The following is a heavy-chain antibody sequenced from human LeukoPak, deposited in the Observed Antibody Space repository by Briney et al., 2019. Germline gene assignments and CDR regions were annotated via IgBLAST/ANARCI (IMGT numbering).Heavy chain of an antibody. CDR3: AREVDSNYGDY. D-gene: IGHD4-11*01. CDR1: GGSISTYY. V-gene: IGHV4-59*12. Sequence: TSETLSLTCTVPGGSISTYYWSWIRQSPGKGLEWIGYIYHSGSTYYNPSLKSRVTISVDRSKNQFSLKLSSVTAADTAVYYCAREVDSNYGDYWGQGTLVTVSS. J-gene: IGHJ4*02. CDR2: IYHSGST.